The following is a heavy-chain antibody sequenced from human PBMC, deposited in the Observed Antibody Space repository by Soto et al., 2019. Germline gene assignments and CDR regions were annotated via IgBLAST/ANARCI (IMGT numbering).Heavy chain of an antibody. V-gene: IGHV1-46*01. J-gene: IGHJ6*02. Sequence: QVQLVQSGAEVKKPGASVKVSCKASGYTFTSYYMHWVRQAPGQGLEWMGIINPSGGSTSYAQKFRGRVTMTRDTYTSRVYMELSRLRSDDTAVYYCARGGEQLWSYYYYGMDVWGQGTTVTVSS. CDR3: ARGGEQLWSYYYYGMDV. CDR1: GYTFTSYY. D-gene: IGHD5-18*01. CDR2: INPSGGST.